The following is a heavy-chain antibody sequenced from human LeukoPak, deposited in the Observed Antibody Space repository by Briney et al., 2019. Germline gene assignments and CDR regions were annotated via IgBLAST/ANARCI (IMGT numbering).Heavy chain of an antibody. CDR3: AREEVIGPDAFDI. CDR1: GSSISSYY. V-gene: IGHV4-59*01. J-gene: IGHJ3*02. Sequence: SETLSLTCTVSGSSISSYYWSWIRQPPGKGLEWIGYIYYSGSTNYNPSLKSRVTISVDTSKNQFSLKLSSVTAADTAVYYCAREEVIGPDAFDIWGQGTMVTVSS. CDR2: IYYSGST.